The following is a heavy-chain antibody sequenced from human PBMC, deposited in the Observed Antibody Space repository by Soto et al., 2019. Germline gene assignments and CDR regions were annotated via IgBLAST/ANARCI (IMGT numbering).Heavy chain of an antibody. CDR3: AKGTHTGPGYGLDV. J-gene: IGHJ6*02. CDR1: GFTFNTYG. D-gene: IGHD2-2*01. V-gene: IGHV3-23*01. CDR2: IDDSGDYK. Sequence: EVQLLESGGGVVQPGGSLRLSCTGSGFTFNTYGMTWVRQAPGKGLEGVASIDDSGDYKYYPDSVKGRFTLYRDNSKNTLYLQMNSLTAEDTALYYCAKGTHTGPGYGLDVWGQWTTITVAS.